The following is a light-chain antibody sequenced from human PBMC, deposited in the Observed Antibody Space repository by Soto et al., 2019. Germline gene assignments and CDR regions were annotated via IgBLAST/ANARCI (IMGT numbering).Light chain of an antibody. J-gene: IGLJ2*01. V-gene: IGLV2-14*01. CDR3: SSYTSSNTLDVL. CDR2: EVS. Sequence: QSALTQPASVSGSPGQSITISCTGTNSDVGGYNYVSWYQQHPGKAPKLMIYEVSNRPSGVSNRFSGSKSGNTASLTISGLQAEDEADYYCSSYTSSNTLDVLFGGGTKLTVL. CDR1: NSDVGGYNY.